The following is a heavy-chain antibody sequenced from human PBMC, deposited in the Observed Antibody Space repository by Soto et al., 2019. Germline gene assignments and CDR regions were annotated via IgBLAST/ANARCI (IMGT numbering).Heavy chain of an antibody. V-gene: IGHV1-8*01. CDR2: MNPNSGNT. CDR3: EREIVRHGMAV. D-gene: IGHD2-21*01. CDR1: GYTFTSSD. Sequence: ASVKVSCTASGYTFTSSDINWVRQATGQGLEWMGWMNPNSGNTGYAQKFQGRVTMTRNTSISTAYMGLSSLRSEDTAVYYCEREIVRHGMAVWGQGTTVTSP. J-gene: IGHJ6*02.